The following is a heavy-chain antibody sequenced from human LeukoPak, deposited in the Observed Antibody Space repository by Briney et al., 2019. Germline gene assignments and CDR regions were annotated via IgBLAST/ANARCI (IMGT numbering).Heavy chain of an antibody. CDR1: GYTFTSYG. Sequence: GASVKVSCKASGYTFTSYGISWVRQAPGQGLEWMGWISAYNGNTNYAQKLQGRVTMTTDTSTSTAYMELGSLRSDDTAVYYCARDRRVGCSGGSCTYYYYYYGMDVWGQGTTVTVSS. J-gene: IGHJ6*02. D-gene: IGHD2-15*01. V-gene: IGHV1-18*01. CDR2: ISAYNGNT. CDR3: ARDRRVGCSGGSCTYYYYYYGMDV.